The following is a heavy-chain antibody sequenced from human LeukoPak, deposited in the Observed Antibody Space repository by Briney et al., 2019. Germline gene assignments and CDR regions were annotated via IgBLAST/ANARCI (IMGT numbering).Heavy chain of an antibody. D-gene: IGHD6-13*01. J-gene: IGHJ4*02. Sequence: GGSLRLSCVPSGFSFSDFSLNWVRQAPGKGREWIAYISSSSATIYYADSVKGRFTISRDNAKNSLYLQMNSLRVKDTAVYYCATFRRAAGTGYWGQGNLVTVS. V-gene: IGHV3-48*01. CDR2: ISSSSATI. CDR1: GFSFSDFS. CDR3: ATFRRAAGTGY.